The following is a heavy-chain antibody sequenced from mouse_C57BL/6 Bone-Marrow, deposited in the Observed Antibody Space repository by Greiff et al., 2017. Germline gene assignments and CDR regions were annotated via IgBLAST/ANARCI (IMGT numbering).Heavy chain of an antibody. CDR2: ISSGGSST. Sequence: EVQGVESGGDLVKPGGSLKLSCAASGFTFSSYGMSWVRQTPDKRLEWVATISSGGSSTYYPDSVKGRFTISRDNAKNTLYLQMSSLKSGDTAMYYCARAYYYGSLFAYWGQGTLVSVSA. V-gene: IGHV5-6*01. CDR1: GFTFSSYG. J-gene: IGHJ3*01. D-gene: IGHD1-1*01. CDR3: ARAYYYGSLFAY.